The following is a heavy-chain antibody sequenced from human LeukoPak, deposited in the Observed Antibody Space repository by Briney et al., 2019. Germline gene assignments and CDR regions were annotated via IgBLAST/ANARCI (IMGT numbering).Heavy chain of an antibody. CDR2: IIPICGTA. CDR3: ARVRGSYKGDFDY. J-gene: IGHJ4*02. V-gene: IGHV1-69*13. D-gene: IGHD1-26*01. CDR1: GCTFSSYA. Sequence: AVKVSFKAAGCTFSSYAISLVRQAPGQGREGMGGIIPICGTANYAQKFQGRVTITADESTSTAYMELSSLRSEHTAVYYCARVRGSYKGDFDYWGQGPLVTVSS.